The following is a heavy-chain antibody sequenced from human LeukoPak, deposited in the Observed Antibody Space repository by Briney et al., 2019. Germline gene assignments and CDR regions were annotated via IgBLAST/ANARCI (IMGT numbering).Heavy chain of an antibody. V-gene: IGHV4-39*02. CDR2: VYHSGHT. CDR1: GDSINNDNYY. D-gene: IGHD1-26*01. J-gene: IGHJ4*01. CDR3: ASVLQSGTYPSGSDYYFDS. Sequence: SETLSLTCYVSGDSINNDNYYWGWVRQSPGAGLEWLGSVYHSGHTIYTPSLKSRLTLSVDTSKNHFSLNLTSATAADTAVYFCASVLQSGTYPSGSDYYFDSWGRGTLVTVTS.